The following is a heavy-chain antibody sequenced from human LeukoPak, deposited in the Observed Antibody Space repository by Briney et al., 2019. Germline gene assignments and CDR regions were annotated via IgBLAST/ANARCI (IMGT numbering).Heavy chain of an antibody. J-gene: IGHJ4*02. V-gene: IGHV3-23*01. CDR2: ISGSGGST. Sequence: GGSLRLSCAASGLTFSGYYRGWSRQAPGNGLEWGSGISGSGGSTDYADSVKVGFTISTTNSKNTLFLHVNSLKAEDRALYYCAKSRARRAGSSGSIDYWGQGTLVTVSS. CDR3: AKSRARRAGSSGSIDY. D-gene: IGHD3-22*01. CDR1: GLTFSGYY.